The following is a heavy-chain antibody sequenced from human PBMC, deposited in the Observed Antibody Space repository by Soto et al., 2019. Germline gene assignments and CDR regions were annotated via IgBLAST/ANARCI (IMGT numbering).Heavy chain of an antibody. J-gene: IGHJ6*03. CDR1: GFTFSDYY. Sequence: QVQLVESGGGLVKPGGSLRLSCAASGFTFSDYYMSWIRQAPGKGLEWVSYISSSGSTIYYADSVKGRFTISRDNXXXXXXXXXXXXRAEDTAVYYCARVGDEWGYYYYMDVWGKGTTVTVSS. CDR3: ARVGDEWGYYYYMDV. D-gene: IGHD3-16*01. CDR2: ISSSGSTI. V-gene: IGHV3-11*01.